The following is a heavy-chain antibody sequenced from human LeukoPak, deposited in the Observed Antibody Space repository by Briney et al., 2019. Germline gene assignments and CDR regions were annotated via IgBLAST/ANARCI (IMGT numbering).Heavy chain of an antibody. CDR3: AKRAMWDLYWYFDL. CDR1: GLTFSNYA. J-gene: IGHJ2*01. Sequence: GGSLRLSCAASGLTFSNYAMNWVRQAPGKGLEWASGISGSGVGTYYKDSVKGRFTISRDNSKDTLYLQMNSLRAEDTAVYYCAKRAMWDLYWYFDLWGRGTLVTVSS. V-gene: IGHV3-23*01. D-gene: IGHD1-26*01. CDR2: ISGSGVGT.